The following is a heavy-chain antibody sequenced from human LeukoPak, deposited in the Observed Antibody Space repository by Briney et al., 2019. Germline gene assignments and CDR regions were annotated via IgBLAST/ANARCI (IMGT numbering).Heavy chain of an antibody. V-gene: IGHV3-21*01. D-gene: IGHD3-22*01. CDR2: ISSSSSYI. CDR1: GFTFSSYS. Sequence: GGSLRLSCAASGFTFSSYSMNWVRQAPGKGLEWVSSISSSSSYIYYADSVKGRFTISRDNAKNSLYLQMNSLRAEDTAVYYCVSSLTMIVPPPEWGQGTLVTVSS. J-gene: IGHJ4*02. CDR3: VSSLTMIVPPPE.